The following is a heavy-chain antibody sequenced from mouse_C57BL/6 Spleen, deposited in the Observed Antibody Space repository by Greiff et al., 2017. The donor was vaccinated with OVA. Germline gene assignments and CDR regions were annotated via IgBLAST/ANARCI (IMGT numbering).Heavy chain of an antibody. CDR2: IYPGDGDT. V-gene: IGHV1-82*01. D-gene: IGHD2-4*01. J-gene: IGHJ4*01. CDR3: ARDYDYAYAMDY. Sequence: QVQLQQSGPELVKPGASVKISCKASGYAFSSSWMNWVKQRPGKGLEWIGRIYPGDGDTNYNGKFQGKATLTADKSSSTAYMQLSSLTSEDSAVYFCARDYDYAYAMDYWGQGTSVTVSS. CDR1: GYAFSSSW.